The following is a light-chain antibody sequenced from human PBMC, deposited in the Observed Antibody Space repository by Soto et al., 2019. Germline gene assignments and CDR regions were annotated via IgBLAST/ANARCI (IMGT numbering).Light chain of an antibody. Sequence: QSVLTQPPSVSGAPGQRPTISCTGSSSNIGAGYDVHWYQQLPGTAPKLLIYANTARPSGVPARFSGSKSGTSASLAISGLQSEDEADYYCAARDDSLNGHVFGTGTKVTVL. J-gene: IGLJ1*01. CDR2: ANT. CDR1: SSNIGAGYD. V-gene: IGLV1-40*01. CDR3: AARDDSLNGHV.